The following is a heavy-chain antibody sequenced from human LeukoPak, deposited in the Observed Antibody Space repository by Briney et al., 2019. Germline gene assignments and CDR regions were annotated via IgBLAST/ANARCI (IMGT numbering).Heavy chain of an antibody. CDR2: MHYSGST. D-gene: IGHD3-10*01. J-gene: IGHJ4*02. CDR3: ARGGFRGVIVYFDY. CDR1: GDSLSNNSYY. Sequence: PSETLSLTCTVSGDSLSNNSYYWGWIRQPPGKGLEWIGSMHYSGSTYYNPSLKSRVTISVDTSKNQFSLKLSSVTAADTAVYYCARGGFRGVIVYFDYWGQGTLVTVSS. V-gene: IGHV4-39*01.